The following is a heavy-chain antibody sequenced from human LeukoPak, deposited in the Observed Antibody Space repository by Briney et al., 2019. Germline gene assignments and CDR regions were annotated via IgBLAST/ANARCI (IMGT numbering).Heavy chain of an antibody. CDR2: ISASGGST. Sequence: PGGSLRLSCAASGFTFSSYAMSWVRQAPGKGLEWVSGISASGGSTYYADSVKGRFTISRDNSKNTLYLQMNSLRAEDTAVYYCAKYSSGWCFEYWGRGTLVTVSS. V-gene: IGHV3-23*01. CDR1: GFTFSSYA. CDR3: AKYSSGWCFEY. D-gene: IGHD6-19*01. J-gene: IGHJ4*02.